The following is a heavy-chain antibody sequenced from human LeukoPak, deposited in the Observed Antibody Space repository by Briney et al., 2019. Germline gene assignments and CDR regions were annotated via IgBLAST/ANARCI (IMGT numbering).Heavy chain of an antibody. J-gene: IGHJ4*02. D-gene: IGHD1-26*01. CDR2: TYYRSKWYN. CDR1: GNIVSSNSAA. CDR3: VRHLAGASIDY. V-gene: IGHV6-1*01. Sequence: SQTLSLTCTISGNIVSSNSAAWNWVRQSTSRGLEWLGRTYYRSKWYNDYAVSVKGRIAINPDTSKNQFPLQLNSVTPEDTAVYYCVRHLAGASIDYCGQGTLVTVSS.